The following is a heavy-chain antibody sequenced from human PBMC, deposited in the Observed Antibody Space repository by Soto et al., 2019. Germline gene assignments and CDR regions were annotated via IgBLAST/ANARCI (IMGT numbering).Heavy chain of an antibody. J-gene: IGHJ5*02. CDR2: HYSGGST. V-gene: IGHV3-53*01. D-gene: IGHD1-26*01. CDR1: GFSVSSNY. Sequence: GGSLRLSCAISGFSVSSNYLSWVRQAPGKGLEWVSVHYSGGSTYYADSVQGRFTISRDKSNNTLYLQMRRVRAEDTAVYFCARHRHPRGTVGATSPLDPWGQGTQGTVS. CDR3: ARHRHPRGTVGATSPLDP.